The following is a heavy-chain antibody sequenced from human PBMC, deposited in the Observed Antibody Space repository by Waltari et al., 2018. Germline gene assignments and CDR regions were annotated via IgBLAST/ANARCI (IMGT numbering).Heavy chain of an antibody. CDR1: GFTFSSYS. CDR3: AREEVLTGDLDY. D-gene: IGHD7-27*01. J-gene: IGHJ4*02. Sequence: EVQLVESGGGLVKPGGSLRLSCAASGFTFSSYSMNWVRQAPGKGLEWVSSISSSSSYIDYADSGKGRFTISRDNARNSLYLQMNSLRAEDTAVYYCAREEVLTGDLDYWGQGTLVTVSS. CDR2: ISSSSSYI. V-gene: IGHV3-21*01.